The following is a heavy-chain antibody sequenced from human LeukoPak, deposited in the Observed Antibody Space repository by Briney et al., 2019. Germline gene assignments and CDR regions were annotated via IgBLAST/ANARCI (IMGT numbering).Heavy chain of an antibody. V-gene: IGHV3-23*01. Sequence: GGSLRLSCATSGFTVSSNYMSWVRQAPGKGLEWVSAISGSGGSTYYADSVKGRFTISRDNSKNTLYLQMNSLRAEDTAVYYCARMGSPSSRYYYYGMDVWGQGTTVTVSS. J-gene: IGHJ6*02. CDR1: GFTVSSNY. CDR2: ISGSGGST. D-gene: IGHD2-8*01. CDR3: ARMGSPSSRYYYYGMDV.